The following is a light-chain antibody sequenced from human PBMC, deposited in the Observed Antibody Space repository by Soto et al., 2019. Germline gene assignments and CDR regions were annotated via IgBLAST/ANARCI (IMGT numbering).Light chain of an antibody. CDR2: ATS. J-gene: IGLJ1*01. CDR1: TGAVTSGHL. V-gene: IGLV7-46*01. CDR3: LLTYPGVRV. Sequence: QAVVTQEPSLTVSPGDTVTLTCGSSTGAVTSGHLPSWFQQKPGQAPKTLIYATSNTHSWTPARFSGSLLGGKAALTLSGAQPEDEAEYYCLLTYPGVRVFGTGTQLTVL.